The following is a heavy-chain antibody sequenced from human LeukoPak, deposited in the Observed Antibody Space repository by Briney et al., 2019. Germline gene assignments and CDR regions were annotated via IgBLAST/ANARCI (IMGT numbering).Heavy chain of an antibody. V-gene: IGHV1-2*06. CDR1: GYTFTSYG. J-gene: IGHJ4*02. D-gene: IGHD2-8*02. CDR3: ARERTGYFDY. Sequence: ASVKVSCKASGYTFTSYGISWVRQAPGQGLEWMGRINPNSGGTNYAQKFQGRVTMTRDTSISTAYMELSRLRSDDTAVYYCARERTGYFDYWGQGTLVTVSS. CDR2: INPNSGGT.